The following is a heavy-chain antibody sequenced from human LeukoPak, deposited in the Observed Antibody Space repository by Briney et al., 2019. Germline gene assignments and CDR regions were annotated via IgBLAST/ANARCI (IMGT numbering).Heavy chain of an antibody. D-gene: IGHD2-2*02. Sequence: SEALSLTCTVSGGSICIHYWSWMRQPPGKGLEWMGHIYDSGSNNYNPSLKSRVTISEDTSKRQFSLKLRSVTAADTAVYYCARVVGRYCSSTSCYIDYWGQGTLVTVTS. CDR1: GGSICIHY. V-gene: IGHV4-59*11. CDR2: IYDSGSN. J-gene: IGHJ4*02. CDR3: ARVVGRYCSSTSCYIDY.